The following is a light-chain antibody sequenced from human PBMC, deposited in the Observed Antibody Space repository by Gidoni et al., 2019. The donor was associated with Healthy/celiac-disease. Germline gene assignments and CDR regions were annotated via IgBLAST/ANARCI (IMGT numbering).Light chain of an antibody. J-gene: IGKJ1*01. V-gene: IGKV1-5*01. CDR3: QHSRT. CDR1: QSISSW. Sequence: IQMTQSPSTLSASVGDRVTITCRASQSISSWLAWYQQKPGKAPKLLIYDASSLESGVPSRFSGSGSGTEFTLTISSLQPDDFANYYCQHSRTFGQGTKVEIK. CDR2: DAS.